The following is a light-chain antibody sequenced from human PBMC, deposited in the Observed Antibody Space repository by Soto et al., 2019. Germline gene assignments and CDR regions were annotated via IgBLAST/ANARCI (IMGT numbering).Light chain of an antibody. CDR2: RND. Sequence: QSVLTQPPSASGTPGQRVTISCSGSSSNVGSNYISWYQRVPGTAPTLLIYRNDQRPSGVPDRFSGSRSATSASLVISALRSEDEADYFCSGWDDSLDGPVFGGGTQLTVL. V-gene: IGLV1-47*01. J-gene: IGLJ3*02. CDR3: SGWDDSLDGPV. CDR1: SSNVGSNY.